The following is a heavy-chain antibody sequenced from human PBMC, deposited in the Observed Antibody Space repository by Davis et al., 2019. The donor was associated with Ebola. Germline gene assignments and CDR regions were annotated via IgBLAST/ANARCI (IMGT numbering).Heavy chain of an antibody. CDR1: GGSISSGDYY. D-gene: IGHD3-10*01. CDR2: IYYSGST. V-gene: IGHV4-30-4*01. Sequence: SETLSLTCTVSGGSISSGDYYWSWIRQPPGKGLEWIGYIYYSGSTYYNPSLKSRVTLSVDTSKNQFSLKLSSVTAADTAVYYCARGRQYYYGSGSKSFDYWGQGTLVTVSS. CDR3: ARGRQYYYGSGSKSFDY. J-gene: IGHJ4*02.